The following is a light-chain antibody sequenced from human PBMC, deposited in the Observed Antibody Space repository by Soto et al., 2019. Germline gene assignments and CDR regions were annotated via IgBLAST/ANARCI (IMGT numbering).Light chain of an antibody. J-gene: IGKJ3*01. CDR2: DXS. Sequence: DIQMTQSPSSLTSSVGARVTINXRASHAIINDLTWYQQKPGXAPQXXXDDXSSLQGGGPSRLSGSGSGTEFTLNISSLQPEDFATYYCQQFNSDTRTFGPGTKVDIK. CDR1: HAIIND. V-gene: IGKV1-17*01. CDR3: QQFNSDTRT.